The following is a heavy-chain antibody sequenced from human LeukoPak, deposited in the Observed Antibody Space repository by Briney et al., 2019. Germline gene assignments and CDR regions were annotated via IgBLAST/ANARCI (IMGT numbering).Heavy chain of an antibody. Sequence: GGSPRLSCVASGLSVSSNYMSWVRQAPGKGLEWVSVIYRDGSSYYAESVKGRFTISRDNSKNTLYIQMNSLRAEDTAVYYCARSFYDILIGYYQYFDYWGQGTLVTVSS. CDR2: IYRDGSS. V-gene: IGHV3-66*01. CDR3: ARSFYDILIGYYQYFDY. J-gene: IGHJ4*02. D-gene: IGHD3-9*01. CDR1: GLSVSSNY.